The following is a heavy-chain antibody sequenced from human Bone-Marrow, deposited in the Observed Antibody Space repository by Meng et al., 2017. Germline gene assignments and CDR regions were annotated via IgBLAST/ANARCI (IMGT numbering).Heavy chain of an antibody. CDR1: GGSISSDNYP. CDR2: IYHSGTA. D-gene: IGHD2-15*01. J-gene: IGHJ5*02. CDR3: ARDQAATSRTEFDP. Sequence: QLQLQESGPGLVKPSQTLSLTCAVSGGSISSDNYPWSWIRQPPGKGLESIGYIYHSGTAYYNPSLESRVTISVDRSKNQFSLKLSSVTAADTAVYYCARDQAATSRTEFDPWGQGTLVTVSS. V-gene: IGHV4-30-2*01.